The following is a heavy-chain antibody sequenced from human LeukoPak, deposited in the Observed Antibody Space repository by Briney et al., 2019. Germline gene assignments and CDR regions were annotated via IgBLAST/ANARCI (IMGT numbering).Heavy chain of an antibody. CDR1: GFTLSDYY. V-gene: IGHV3-11*03. D-gene: IGHD2-15*01. CDR3: AKDYCRDGNCPFPFLDS. J-gene: IGHJ4*02. Sequence: GGSLRLSCAASGFTLSDYYMNWVRQAPGKGLEWVGYISPTTTITGYADSVKGRFTISRDNAKNSLYLQMNSLRGEDTATYYCAKDYCRDGNCPFPFLDSWGQGTQVTVSS. CDR2: ISPTTTIT.